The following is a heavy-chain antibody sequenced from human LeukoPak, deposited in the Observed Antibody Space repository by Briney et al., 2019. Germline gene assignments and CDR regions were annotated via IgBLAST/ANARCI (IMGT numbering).Heavy chain of an antibody. J-gene: IGHJ4*02. Sequence: SETLSLTCAVYGGSFSGYYWSWIRQPPGKGLEWIGEINHSGSTSYNPSLKSRVTISVDTSKNQFSLKLSSVTAADTAVYYCARASGSYHDYWGQGTLVTVSS. D-gene: IGHD1-26*01. CDR2: INHSGST. CDR1: GGSFSGYY. CDR3: ARASGSYHDY. V-gene: IGHV4-34*01.